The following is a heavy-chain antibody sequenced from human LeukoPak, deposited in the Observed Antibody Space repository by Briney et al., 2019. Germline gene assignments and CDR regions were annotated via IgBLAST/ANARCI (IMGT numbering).Heavy chain of an antibody. CDR2: IYYSGTT. CDR3: AREGDGHNPGWFDP. D-gene: IGHD5-24*01. Sequence: TSETLSLTCTVSGTSIRSHYWSWIRQPPGKGLEWIGDIYYSGTTNYISSLKSRVTISIDTSKDQFSLELRSVTATDTAMYYCAREGDGHNPGWFDPWGPGTLVTVSS. V-gene: IGHV4-59*11. CDR1: GTSIRSHY. J-gene: IGHJ5*02.